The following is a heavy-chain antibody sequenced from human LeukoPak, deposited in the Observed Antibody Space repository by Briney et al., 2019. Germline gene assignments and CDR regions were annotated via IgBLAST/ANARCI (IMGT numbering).Heavy chain of an antibody. J-gene: IGHJ4*02. Sequence: GESLKISCKASGYRFTTDYIGWVRQMPGKGLEWMGIIYPDDSETNYSPSFQGQVTISADKSISTAYLQWSSLKASDTAMYYCARRGRPFDYWGQGTLVTVSS. V-gene: IGHV5-51*01. D-gene: IGHD3-16*01. CDR1: GYRFTTDY. CDR2: IYPDDSET. CDR3: ARRGRPFDY.